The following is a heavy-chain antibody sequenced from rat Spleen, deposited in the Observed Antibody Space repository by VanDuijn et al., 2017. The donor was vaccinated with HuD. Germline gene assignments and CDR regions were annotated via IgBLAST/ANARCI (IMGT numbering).Heavy chain of an antibody. CDR1: GFTFNNYW. J-gene: IGHJ1*01. CDR3: AIHPQLSVFWYFDF. CDR2: ISKAGGNT. V-gene: IGHV5-31*01. D-gene: IGHD1-10*01. Sequence: EVQLVESGGGLVQPGRSLKLSCVASGFTFNNYWMTWIRQAPGKGLEWVASISKAGGNTYYPDSVRGRFTISSDNSKSTLYLQMNSLRSEDTATYYCAIHPQLSVFWYFDFWGPGTMVTVSS.